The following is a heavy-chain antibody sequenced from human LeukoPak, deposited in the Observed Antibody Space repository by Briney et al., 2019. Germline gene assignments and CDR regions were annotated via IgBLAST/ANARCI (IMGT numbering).Heavy chain of an antibody. D-gene: IGHD5/OR15-5a*01. V-gene: IGHV3-21*01. Sequence: PGGSLRLSYAASGFTFSSYAMHWVRQAPGKGLEWVSSINNVASHIYYAHSVKGRFTISRDNAKNSLYLQMNSLSDEDTAVYYCARDPTQYLRYGHFDYWGQGTLVTVSS. CDR1: GFTFSSYA. J-gene: IGHJ4*02. CDR3: ARDPTQYLRYGHFDY. CDR2: INNVASHI.